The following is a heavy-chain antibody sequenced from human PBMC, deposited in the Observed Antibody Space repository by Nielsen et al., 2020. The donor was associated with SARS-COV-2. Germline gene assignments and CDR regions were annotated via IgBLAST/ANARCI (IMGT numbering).Heavy chain of an antibody. CDR3: AKDEVRTMTTVHNWFDP. J-gene: IGHJ5*02. Sequence: GESLKISCAASGFTFSSYAMSWVRQAPGKGLEWVSAISGSGGSTYYADSVKGRFTISRDNSKNTLYLQMNSLRAEDTAVYYCAKDEVRTMTTVHNWFDPWGQGTLVTVSS. D-gene: IGHD4-11*01. CDR1: GFTFSSYA. V-gene: IGHV3-23*01. CDR2: ISGSGGST.